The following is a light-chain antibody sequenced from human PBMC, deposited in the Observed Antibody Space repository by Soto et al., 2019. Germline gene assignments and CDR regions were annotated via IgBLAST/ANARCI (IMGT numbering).Light chain of an antibody. V-gene: IGKV1-5*01. CDR1: QSIAIW. CDR2: DAS. J-gene: IGKJ2*02. CDR3: QQTYITPRT. Sequence: DIRLTQSPSTLSAAVGDRVTITCRASQSIAIWLAWYHQKPGKAPKALIYDASRLESGVPSRFSGSGSGTHFTLTINSLRPEDFATYYCQQTYITPRTFGQGTKLEIK.